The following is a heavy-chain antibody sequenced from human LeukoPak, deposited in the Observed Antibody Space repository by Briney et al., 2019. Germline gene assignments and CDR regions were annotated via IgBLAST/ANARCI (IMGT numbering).Heavy chain of an antibody. CDR3: ARNYYDSSGYPFPYWYFDL. Sequence: SETLSLTCTVSGYSISSGYYWGWIRQPPGKGLEWIGVYHVGTTDYNPSLKSRVTISVDTSKNQFSLKLSSVTAADTAVYYCARNYYDSSGYPFPYWYFDLWGRGTLVTVSS. CDR2: VYHVGTT. CDR1: GYSISSGYY. J-gene: IGHJ2*01. D-gene: IGHD3-22*01. V-gene: IGHV4-38-2*02.